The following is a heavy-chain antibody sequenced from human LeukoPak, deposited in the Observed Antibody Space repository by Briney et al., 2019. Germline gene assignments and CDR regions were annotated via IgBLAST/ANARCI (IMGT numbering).Heavy chain of an antibody. CDR3: ARGFAATGGSY. D-gene: IGHD5-12*01. CDR2: ISSSTNKI. Sequence: GGSLRLSCTASGFTFSAYSMTWIRQAPGKGLEWVSSISSSTNKINYADSVKGRFTVSRDNTKNSIYLQLNNLRGDDTAVYYCARGFAATGGSYWGQGTFVAVSS. CDR1: GFTFSAYS. V-gene: IGHV3-21*01. J-gene: IGHJ4*02.